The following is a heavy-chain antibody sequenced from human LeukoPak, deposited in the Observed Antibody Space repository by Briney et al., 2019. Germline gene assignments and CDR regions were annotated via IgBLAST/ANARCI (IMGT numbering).Heavy chain of an antibody. V-gene: IGHV3-15*01. J-gene: IGHJ4*02. D-gene: IGHD4-17*01. Sequence: KPGGSLRLSCAASGFTFSKAWMSWVRQAPGKGLEWVGRIKSKTDGGTTDYAAPVKGRFTISRDGSKNTLYLQMNSLKTEDTAVYYCTTDSSNDYGDLYYFDYWGQGTLVTVSS. CDR1: GFTFSKAW. CDR2: IKSKTDGGTT. CDR3: TTDSSNDYGDLYYFDY.